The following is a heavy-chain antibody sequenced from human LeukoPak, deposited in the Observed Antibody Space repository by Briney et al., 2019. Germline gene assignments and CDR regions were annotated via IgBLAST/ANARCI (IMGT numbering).Heavy chain of an antibody. D-gene: IGHD3-22*01. CDR2: IRYDGSNK. Sequence: PGGSLRLSCAASGFTFSSYGMHWVRQAPGKGLEWVAFIRYDGSNKYYADSVKGRFTISRDNSKNTLYLQMNSLRAEDTAVYYCARAMIVVVIPFVYWGQGTLVAVSS. J-gene: IGHJ4*02. CDR1: GFTFSSYG. CDR3: ARAMIVVVIPFVY. V-gene: IGHV3-30*02.